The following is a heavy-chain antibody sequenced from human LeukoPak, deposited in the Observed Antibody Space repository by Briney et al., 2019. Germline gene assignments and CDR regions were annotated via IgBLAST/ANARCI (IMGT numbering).Heavy chain of an antibody. J-gene: IGHJ4*02. V-gene: IGHV3-23*01. CDR1: GFTFIDSG. D-gene: IGHD1-26*01. CDR2: ICGGTEST. Sequence: GGSLRLSCAASGFTFIDSGMSWVRQAPGKGLEWVSTICGGTESTWYADSLKGRFTISRDISEHTLFLQMNSLRAEDTAIYYCARQSSRSCYSPSEHWGQGTLVIVSS. CDR3: ARQSSRSCYSPSEH.